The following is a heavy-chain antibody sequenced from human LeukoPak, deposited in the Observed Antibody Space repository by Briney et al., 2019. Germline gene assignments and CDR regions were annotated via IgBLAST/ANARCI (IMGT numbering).Heavy chain of an antibody. V-gene: IGHV4-61*02. CDR3: ARDRAGDSFDI. Sequence: NPSETLSLTCTVSGGSISSGNYYWTWIRQPAGKELEWIGRIHTSGNTNHNPSLESQVTISIDTSKNQFSLSLNSVTPADTAIYYCARDRAGDSFDIWGQGTMVTVSS. CDR1: GGSISSGNYY. D-gene: IGHD7-27*01. J-gene: IGHJ3*02. CDR2: IHTSGNT.